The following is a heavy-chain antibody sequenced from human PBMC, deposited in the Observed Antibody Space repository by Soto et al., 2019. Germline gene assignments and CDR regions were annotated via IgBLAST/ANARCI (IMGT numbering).Heavy chain of an antibody. CDR1: GYTFTDYY. CDR3: ARDPGRKESHWYFDF. CDR2: IDPKSGGT. Sequence: QVQLVQSGAEVKKPGASVKVSCKASGYTFTDYYIHWVRQAPGQGLEWMGWIDPKSGGTHNAQKFQGCVTMTRDTSITTFYMDLSRLTSDDTAVYYCARDPGRKESHWYFDFWGRGTLVTVSS. V-gene: IGHV1-2*04. J-gene: IGHJ2*01.